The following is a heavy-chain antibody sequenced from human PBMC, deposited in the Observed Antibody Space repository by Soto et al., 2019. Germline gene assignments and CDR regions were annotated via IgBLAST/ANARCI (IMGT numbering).Heavy chain of an antibody. V-gene: IGHV5-51*01. CDR3: GRLDSSYYFDY. Sequence: GESLKISCKGSGYTFTTYWIGWVRQMPGKGLEWMGIIYPGDSDTTYSPSFQGQVTISADKSISTSYLQWNSLKASDSAMYYCGRLDSSYYFDYWGQGTLVTVSS. D-gene: IGHD3-22*01. CDR1: GYTFTTYW. CDR2: IYPGDSDT. J-gene: IGHJ4*02.